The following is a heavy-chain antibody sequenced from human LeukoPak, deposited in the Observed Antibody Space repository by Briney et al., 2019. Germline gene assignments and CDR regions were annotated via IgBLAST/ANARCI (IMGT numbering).Heavy chain of an antibody. CDR2: INPNSGGT. Sequence: ASVKVSCKTFGYTFTGYYIHWVRQAPGQGLEWMGWINPNSGGTNYAQKFQGRVTMTRGTSISTAYMELSRLRSDDTAVYYCARDMDSGPDFFDYWGLGTLVTVSS. CDR3: ARDMDSGPDFFDY. J-gene: IGHJ4*02. V-gene: IGHV1-2*02. CDR1: GYTFTGYY. D-gene: IGHD1-26*01.